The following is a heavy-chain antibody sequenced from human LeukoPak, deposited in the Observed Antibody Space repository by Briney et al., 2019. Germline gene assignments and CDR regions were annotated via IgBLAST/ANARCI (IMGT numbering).Heavy chain of an antibody. Sequence: TGGSLRLSCTASGFIFRVYAMTWVRQAPGKGREGGGFIRCKAYGGITEYAACVKGRFTISRYDSKSTANLQMNSLETEDTAVYFCSRMIYCSGGSCSSDFGGQGTLVTVSS. CDR1: GFIFRVYA. J-gene: IGHJ4*02. V-gene: IGHV3-49*04. CDR2: IRCKAYGGIT. CDR3: SRMIYCSGGSCSSDF. D-gene: IGHD2-15*01.